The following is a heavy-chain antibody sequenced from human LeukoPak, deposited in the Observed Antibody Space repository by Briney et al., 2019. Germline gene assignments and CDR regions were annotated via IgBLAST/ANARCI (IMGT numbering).Heavy chain of an antibody. CDR2: IYSGGST. Sequence: SGGSLRLSCAASGFTVSSNYMSWVRQAPGKGLEWVSVIYSGGSTYYADSVKGRFTISRDSSKNTLYLQMNSLRADDTAVYYCARDLVYNWNDDRYYFDYWGQGTLVTVSS. CDR1: GFTVSSNY. CDR3: ARDLVYNWNDDRYYFDY. J-gene: IGHJ4*02. V-gene: IGHV3-66*01. D-gene: IGHD1-20*01.